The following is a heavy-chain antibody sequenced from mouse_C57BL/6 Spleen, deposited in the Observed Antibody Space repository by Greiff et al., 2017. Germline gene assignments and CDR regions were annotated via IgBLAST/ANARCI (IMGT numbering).Heavy chain of an antibody. V-gene: IGHV1-22*01. CDR3: ARRPAGELGYFDY. D-gene: IGHD3-3*01. CDR1: GYTFPDYN. Sequence: VQLQQSGPELVKPGASVKMSCKASGYTFPDYNMHWVKQSHGKSLEWIGYINPNNGGTSSNQKFKGKATFTVNKSSSTAYLELRSLPSEDSAVYYCARRPAGELGYFDYWGQGTTLTVSS. CDR2: INPNNGGT. J-gene: IGHJ2*01.